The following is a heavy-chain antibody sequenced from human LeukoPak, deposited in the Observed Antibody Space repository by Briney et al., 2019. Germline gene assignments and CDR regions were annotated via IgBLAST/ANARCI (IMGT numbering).Heavy chain of an antibody. CDR1: GITFGDYA. CDR3: TRDQTPYY. CDR2: IASETYGGTA. Sequence: GGPLRLPCRAPGITFGDYAMTWVRRAPGKGWEWVGFIASETYGGTAEYAASVKGRFTISRDDSKSIAYLQMNSLKTEDTAGYYCTRDQTPYYWGQGTLVTVS. V-gene: IGHV3-49*04. J-gene: IGHJ4*02.